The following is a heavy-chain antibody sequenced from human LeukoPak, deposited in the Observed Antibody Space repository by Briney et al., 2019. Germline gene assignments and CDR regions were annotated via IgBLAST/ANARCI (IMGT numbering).Heavy chain of an antibody. Sequence: ASVKVSXKASGGTFSSYAISWVRQAPGQGLEWIGRIIPIFGTANYAQKFQGRVTITTDESTSTAYMELSSLRSEDTAVFYCAREHPNYGDYVLCYWGQGTLVTVSS. D-gene: IGHD4-17*01. CDR3: AREHPNYGDYVLCY. CDR1: GGTFSSYA. CDR2: IIPIFGTA. V-gene: IGHV1-69*05. J-gene: IGHJ4*02.